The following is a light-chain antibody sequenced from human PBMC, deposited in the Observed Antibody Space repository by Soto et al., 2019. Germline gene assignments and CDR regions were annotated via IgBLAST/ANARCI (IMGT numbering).Light chain of an antibody. J-gene: IGLJ2*01. CDR2: EVS. CDR1: MRDVGAYNL. Sequence: QSALTQPASVSGSPGQSITISCAGTMRDVGAYNLVSWYQQHPGRAPQLIIYEVSNRPSGVPNRFSASKSGNTASLTISGLQTEDEADYFCSSFSATTTTTVVFGGGTKLTVL. V-gene: IGLV2-14*01. CDR3: SSFSATTTTTVV.